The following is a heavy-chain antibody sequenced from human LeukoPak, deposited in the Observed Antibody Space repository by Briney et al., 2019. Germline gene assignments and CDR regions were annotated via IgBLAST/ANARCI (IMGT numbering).Heavy chain of an antibody. CDR2: IYYSGST. Sequence: SETLSLTCTVSGGSIRSYYWSWIRQPPGKGLEWIGYIYYSGSTNYNPSLKSRVTISLDTSKNQFSLKLSSVTAADTAVYYCARHRAQLGYCSGASCHFDYWGRGTLLTVSP. CDR1: GGSIRSYY. J-gene: IGHJ4*02. CDR3: ARHRAQLGYCSGASCHFDY. D-gene: IGHD2-15*01. V-gene: IGHV4-59*08.